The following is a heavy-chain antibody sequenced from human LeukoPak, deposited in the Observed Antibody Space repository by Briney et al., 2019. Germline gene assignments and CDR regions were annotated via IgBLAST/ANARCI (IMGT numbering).Heavy chain of an antibody. Sequence: GGSLRLSCAASGFTSSNYAMTWVRQAPGKGLEWVSVIGGSGGGTYYADSVRGRFTVSRDNSNNTMFLQMNSLGVEDTAIYYCGRGRSWFAPWGQGTLVTVSS. J-gene: IGHJ5*02. CDR2: IGGSGGGT. CDR1: GFTSSNYA. V-gene: IGHV3-23*01. CDR3: GRGRSWFAP.